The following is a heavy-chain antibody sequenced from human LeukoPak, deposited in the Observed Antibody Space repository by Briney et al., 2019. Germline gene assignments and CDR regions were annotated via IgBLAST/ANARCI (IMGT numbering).Heavy chain of an antibody. CDR1: GFTFSTYW. V-gene: IGHV3-15*01. Sequence: GGSLRLSCAASGFTFSTYWMSWVRQAPGRGLEWVGRSKTHGDTTQYAAPVKGRFTTSRDDSKNTLYLQMNSLKTEDTAVYYCTTTTTVLTGFWGQGTLVSVSS. J-gene: IGHJ4*02. CDR3: TTTTTVLTGF. CDR2: SKTHGDTT. D-gene: IGHD4-11*01.